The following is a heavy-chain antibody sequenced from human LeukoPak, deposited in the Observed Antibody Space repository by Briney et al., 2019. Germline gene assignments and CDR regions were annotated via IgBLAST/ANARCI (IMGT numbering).Heavy chain of an antibody. CDR2: IYYSGST. Sequence: SETLSLTCTVSGGSISSYYRSWIRQPPGKGLEWIGYIYYSGSTNYNPSLKSRVTISVDTSKNQFSLKLSSVTAADTAVYYCARAVIPYNWNVPLGYWGQGTLVTVSS. J-gene: IGHJ4*02. CDR3: ARAVIPYNWNVPLGY. V-gene: IGHV4-59*01. D-gene: IGHD1-1*01. CDR1: GGSISSYY.